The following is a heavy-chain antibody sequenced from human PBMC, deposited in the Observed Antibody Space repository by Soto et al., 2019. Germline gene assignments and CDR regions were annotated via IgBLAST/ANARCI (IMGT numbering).Heavy chain of an antibody. CDR1: GDSVSSNNAA. V-gene: IGHV6-1*01. CDR3: AAVRGSIYYYFLDV. J-gene: IGHJ6*02. Sequence: QIQLQQSGPGLVKPSQTLSLTCAISGDSVSSNNAAWNWIRQSPSRGLEWLGRTYYRAKWYNDYGVSVRRRITINPDTSKNQFSLELTSVTPEDTAVYFWAAVRGSIYYYFLDVWGQGTTVTVSS. CDR2: TYYRAKWYN. D-gene: IGHD2-2*01.